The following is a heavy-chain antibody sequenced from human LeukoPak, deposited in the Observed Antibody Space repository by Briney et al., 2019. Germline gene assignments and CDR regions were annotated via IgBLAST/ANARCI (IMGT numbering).Heavy chain of an antibody. CDR3: ARDIYGGNEGFGY. D-gene: IGHD4-23*01. CDR1: GFTFSSYW. Sequence: GGSLRLSCAASGFTFSSYWMSWVRQAPGKGLEWVANIKQDGSEEYYVDSVKGRFTITRDNAKNSLYLQMISLRVEDTAVYYCARDIYGGNEGFGYWGRGTLVTVSS. CDR2: IKQDGSEE. J-gene: IGHJ4*02. V-gene: IGHV3-7*01.